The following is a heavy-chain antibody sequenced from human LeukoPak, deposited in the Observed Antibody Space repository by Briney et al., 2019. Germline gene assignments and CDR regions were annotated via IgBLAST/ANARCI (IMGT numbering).Heavy chain of an antibody. D-gene: IGHD3-10*01. CDR1: GGTFIIYA. CDR2: IIPILGIA. Sequence: SVTVSFKGSGGTFIIYAISWVRQARGQGGEGMGGIIPILGIANYAHKFQGRVTITPDKSTSTAYMELSSLRSEDTAVYYCASSITMVRGVNYYFDYWGQGTLVTVSS. V-gene: IGHV1-69*04. CDR3: ASSITMVRGVNYYFDY. J-gene: IGHJ4*02.